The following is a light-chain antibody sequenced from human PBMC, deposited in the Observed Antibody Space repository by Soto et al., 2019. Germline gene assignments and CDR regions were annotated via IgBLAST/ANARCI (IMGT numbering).Light chain of an antibody. CDR3: QQYNTYST. V-gene: IGKV1-5*01. Sequence: DIQMTQSPSTLSASVGDRATISCRASQSISRWLAWYQPKPGKAPQALIYDASSLKSGVPSRFSGNGSGTEFTLTISSLQPDDSASAYCQQYNTYSTFCRGTRLEIK. CDR1: QSISRW. CDR2: DAS. J-gene: IGKJ5*01.